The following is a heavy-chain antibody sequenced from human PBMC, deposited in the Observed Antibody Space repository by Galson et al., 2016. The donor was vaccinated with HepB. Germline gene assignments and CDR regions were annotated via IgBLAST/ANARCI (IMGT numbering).Heavy chain of an antibody. Sequence: SLRLSCAVSGLDVNRHLMSWVRQAPGKGLEWLSVIYSGGNTNYADSVKGRFTISRDKNTVYLQMNSLRSEDTAVYYCARDPPASPAGTWAWGQGTLVTVSS. J-gene: IGHJ1*01. CDR2: IYSGGNT. D-gene: IGHD6-13*01. CDR1: GLDVNRHL. CDR3: ARDPPASPAGTWA. V-gene: IGHV3-66*02.